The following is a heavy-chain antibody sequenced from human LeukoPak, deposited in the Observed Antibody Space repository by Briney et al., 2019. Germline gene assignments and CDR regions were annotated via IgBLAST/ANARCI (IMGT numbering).Heavy chain of an antibody. Sequence: GGSLRLSREASGFTFSSYAMSWVRQAPGKGLEWVSTISGSGGTTYYADSVKGRFTFSRDNSKNTLYLQMNSLRAEDSAVYYCAKDVAFSSGPNYFDYWGQGTLVTVSS. V-gene: IGHV3-23*01. D-gene: IGHD6-19*01. CDR1: GFTFSSYA. CDR3: AKDVAFSSGPNYFDY. CDR2: ISGSGGTT. J-gene: IGHJ4*02.